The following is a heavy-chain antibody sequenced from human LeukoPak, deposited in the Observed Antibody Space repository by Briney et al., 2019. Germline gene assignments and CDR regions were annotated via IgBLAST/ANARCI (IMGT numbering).Heavy chain of an antibody. CDR1: GGSISSSTYY. CDR3: ARGGSGSNSQRFDP. CDR2: TYYSGTT. D-gene: IGHD3-10*01. Sequence: SETPSLTCTVSGGSISSSTYYWAWIRQPPGKGLEWIGTTYYSGTTYYNPSLESRVTISVDMSKNLFSLKLSSVTAADTAVYSCARGGSGSNSQRFDPWGQGTLVTVSS. V-gene: IGHV4-39*02. J-gene: IGHJ5*02.